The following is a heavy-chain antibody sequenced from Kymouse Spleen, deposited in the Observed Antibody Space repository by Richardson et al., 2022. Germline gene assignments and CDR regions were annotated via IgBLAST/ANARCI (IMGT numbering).Heavy chain of an antibody. CDR3: AKDKGYSGSYYDAFDI. D-gene: IGHD1-26*01. CDR2: ISWNSGSI. Sequence: EVQLVESGGGLVQPGRSLRLSCAASGFTFDDYAMHWVRQAPGKGLEWVSGISWNSGSIGYADSVKGRFTISRDNAKNSLYLQMNSLRAEDTALYYCAKDKGYSGSYYDAFDIWGQGTMVTVSS. CDR1: GFTFDDYA. J-gene: IGHJ3*02. V-gene: IGHV3-9*01.